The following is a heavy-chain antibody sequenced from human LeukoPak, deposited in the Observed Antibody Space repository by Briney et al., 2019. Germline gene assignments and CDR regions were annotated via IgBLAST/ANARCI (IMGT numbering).Heavy chain of an antibody. CDR1: GGTFSSYA. CDR3: ARGYQLHFWFDP. V-gene: IGHV1-69*05. Sequence: GASVKVSCKASGGTFSSYAISWVRQAPGQGLEWMGGIIPIFGTANYAQKFQGRVTITTDESTNTAYMGLSSLRSEDTAVYYCARGYQLHFWFDPWGQGTLVTVSS. D-gene: IGHD2-2*01. J-gene: IGHJ5*02. CDR2: IIPIFGTA.